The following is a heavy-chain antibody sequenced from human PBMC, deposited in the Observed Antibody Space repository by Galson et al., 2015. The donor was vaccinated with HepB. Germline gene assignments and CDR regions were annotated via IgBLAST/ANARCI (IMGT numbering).Heavy chain of an antibody. Sequence: SLRLSCAASGFTFRSYWMSWVRQAPGKGLEWVANIKQDGSEKYYVDSVKGRFTISRDNARNSLYLQINSLRAEDTAIYYCAREKYATGYYYFDYWGQGTLVTVSS. CDR1: GFTFRSYW. J-gene: IGHJ4*02. V-gene: IGHV3-7*01. D-gene: IGHD5-12*01. CDR3: AREKYATGYYYFDY. CDR2: IKQDGSEK.